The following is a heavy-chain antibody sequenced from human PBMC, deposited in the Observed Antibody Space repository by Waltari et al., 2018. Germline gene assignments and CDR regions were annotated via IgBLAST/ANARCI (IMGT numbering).Heavy chain of an antibody. CDR1: GFTFSSYS. CDR2: ISSSSSTI. D-gene: IGHD3-10*01. Sequence: EVQLVESGGGLVQPGGSLRLSCAASGFTFSSYSMNWVRQAPGKGLEWVSYISSSSSTIYYADSVKGRFTISRDNAKNSLYLQMNSLRVEDTAVYYCAREQFYNSGIQGSAFDYWGQGTLVTVSS. CDR3: AREQFYNSGIQGSAFDY. J-gene: IGHJ4*02. V-gene: IGHV3-48*01.